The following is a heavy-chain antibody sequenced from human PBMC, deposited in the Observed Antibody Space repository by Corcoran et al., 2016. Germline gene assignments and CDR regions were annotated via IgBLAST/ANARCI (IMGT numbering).Heavy chain of an antibody. CDR3: AISDGYYDILTGLYYYYYGMDV. V-gene: IGHV1-2*02. J-gene: IGHJ6*02. CDR2: INPNSGGT. Sequence: QVQLVQSGAEVKKPGASVKVSCKASGYTFTGYYMHWVRQAPGQGLEWMGWINPNSGGTNYAQKFQGRVTMTRDTSISTAYMELSRLRSDDTAVYYCAISDGYYDILTGLYYYYYGMDVWGQGTTVTVSS. CDR1: GYTFTGYY. D-gene: IGHD3-9*01.